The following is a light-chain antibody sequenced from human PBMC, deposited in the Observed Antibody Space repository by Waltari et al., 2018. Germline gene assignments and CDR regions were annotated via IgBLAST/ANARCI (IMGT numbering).Light chain of an antibody. CDR1: SSNIGTNY. CDR2: RTD. V-gene: IGLV1-47*01. Sequence: QPVLTQPPSASGTPGQRVTISCSGGSSNIGTNYVYWYQQFPGTAPKLLIHRTDQLPSGVADRFAGSKSGTSASLAISGLRSGDEADYYCTAWDDSLFGVVFGGGTRLTVL. J-gene: IGLJ2*01. CDR3: TAWDDSLFGVV.